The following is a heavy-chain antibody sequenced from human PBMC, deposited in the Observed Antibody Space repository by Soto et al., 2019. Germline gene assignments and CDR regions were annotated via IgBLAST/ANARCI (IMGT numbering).Heavy chain of an antibody. CDR1: GYSFTSYW. J-gene: IGHJ5*02. D-gene: IGHD2-2*01. CDR2: IYPGDSDT. CDR3: ARRGHAGYCISTSCYGGSWNWFDP. Sequence: GESLKISCKGSGYSFTSYWIGWVRQMPGKGLEWMGIIYPGDSDTRYSPSFQGQVTISADKSISTAYLQWSSLKASDTAMYYCARRGHAGYCISTSCYGGSWNWFDPWGQGTLVTVSS. V-gene: IGHV5-51*01.